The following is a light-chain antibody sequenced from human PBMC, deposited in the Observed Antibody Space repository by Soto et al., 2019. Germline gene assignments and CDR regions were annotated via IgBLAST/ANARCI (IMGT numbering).Light chain of an antibody. J-gene: IGLJ2*01. Sequence: QSALTQPASVSGSPGQSITIYCTGTSSDVGGYNYVSWYQQHPGKAPKLMIYDVSNRPSGVSNRFSGSKSGNTASLTISGLQAEDETDYYCSSYTGSSTYVLFGVGTKLTVL. CDR2: DVS. CDR1: SSDVGGYNY. V-gene: IGLV2-14*01. CDR3: SSYTGSSTYVL.